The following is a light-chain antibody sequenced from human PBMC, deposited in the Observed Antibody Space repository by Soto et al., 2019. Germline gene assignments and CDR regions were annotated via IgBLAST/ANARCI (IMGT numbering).Light chain of an antibody. CDR1: SSDLGVYNY. CDR2: EVT. J-gene: IGLJ1*01. Sequence: QSVLTQPASVSGSPGQSITISCTGTSSDLGVYNYVSWYQQHPGKAPRLIIYEVTNRPSGVSNRFSGSKSGNTASLTISGLQAEDEADYYCNSFTDSSLYVFGTGTKVTVL. V-gene: IGLV2-14*01. CDR3: NSFTDSSLYV.